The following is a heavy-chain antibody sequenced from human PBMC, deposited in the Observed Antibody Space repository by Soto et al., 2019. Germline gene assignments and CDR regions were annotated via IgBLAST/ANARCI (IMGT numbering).Heavy chain of an antibody. D-gene: IGHD3-22*01. CDR3: ARASYYYDSSGYRHFDY. Sequence: VASVKVSCKASGYTFTSYAMHWVRQAPGQRLEWMGWINAGNGNTKYSQKFQGRVTITRDTSASTAYMELSSLRSEDTAVYYCARASYYYDSSGYRHFDYWGQGTLVTVSS. CDR1: GYTFTSYA. V-gene: IGHV1-3*01. CDR2: INAGNGNT. J-gene: IGHJ4*02.